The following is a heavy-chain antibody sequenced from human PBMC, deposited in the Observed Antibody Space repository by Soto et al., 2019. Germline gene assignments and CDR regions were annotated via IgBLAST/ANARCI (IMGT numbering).Heavy chain of an antibody. V-gene: IGHV1-3*01. CDR3: ASPPSGSGSYY. D-gene: IGHD3-10*01. CDR1: GYTFSSYA. Sequence: QVQLVQSGAEVKKPGASVKVSCKASGYTFSSYALHWVRQAPGQRLEWMGWINAGNGNTKYSQQCQGRVTLTRDTSAGTAYRELSSLRSEDTAVYYCASPPSGSGSYYWRQGTLVTGSS. J-gene: IGHJ4*02. CDR2: INAGNGNT.